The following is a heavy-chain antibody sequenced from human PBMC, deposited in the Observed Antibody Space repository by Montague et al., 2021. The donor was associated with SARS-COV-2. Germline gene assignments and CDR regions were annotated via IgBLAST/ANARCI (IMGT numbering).Heavy chain of an antibody. Sequence: PALFPPPPPLPLPCPFSGFSLSTSGMCVSWIRQPPGKALEWLARIDWDDDKYYSTSLKTRLTISKDTSKNQVVLTMTNMDPVDTATYYCARMTVTTALDYWGQGTLVTASS. V-gene: IGHV2-70*11. CDR1: GFSLSTSGMC. CDR2: IDWDDDK. D-gene: IGHD4-17*01. J-gene: IGHJ4*02. CDR3: ARMTVTTALDY.